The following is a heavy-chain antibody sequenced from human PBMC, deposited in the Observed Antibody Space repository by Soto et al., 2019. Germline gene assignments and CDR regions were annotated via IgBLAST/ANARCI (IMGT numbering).Heavy chain of an antibody. D-gene: IGHD3-22*01. J-gene: IGHJ6*02. Sequence: ASVKVSCKASGYTFTSYAISWVRQAPGQGLEWMGWISGYSSNTKYAQNFQGRVTMTTDTSTSTAYMELRSLRSDDTAVYYCARDREYYYDSSGNYYYHYAMDVWGQGTKVTVSS. CDR1: GYTFTSYA. V-gene: IGHV1-18*04. CDR2: ISGYSSNT. CDR3: ARDREYYYDSSGNYYYHYAMDV.